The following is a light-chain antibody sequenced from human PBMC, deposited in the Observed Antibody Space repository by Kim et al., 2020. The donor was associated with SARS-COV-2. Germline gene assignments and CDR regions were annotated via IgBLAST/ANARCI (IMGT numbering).Light chain of an antibody. CDR2: DAS. Sequence: PGERSTLSCRASQSVHNDQLAWYQQKPGQAPRLLIYDASVRATGISDRFSGSGSGTDFSLAISKLEPGDFAVYYCQHYASSPLTFGGGTKVDIK. CDR3: QHYASSPLT. CDR1: QSVHNDQ. V-gene: IGKV3-20*01. J-gene: IGKJ4*01.